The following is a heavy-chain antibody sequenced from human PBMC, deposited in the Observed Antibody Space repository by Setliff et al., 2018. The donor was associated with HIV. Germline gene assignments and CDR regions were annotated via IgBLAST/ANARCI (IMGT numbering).Heavy chain of an antibody. D-gene: IGHD3-22*01. J-gene: IGHJ4*02. CDR1: GYTFTSYG. V-gene: IGHV1-18*01. Sequence: ATVKVSCKASGYTFTSYGISRVRQAPGQGLEWMGWISAYNGNTNYAQKLQGRVTMTTDTSTSTAYMELRSLRSDDTAVYYCARDLNGYGYSDSSQDWGQGTLVTVSS. CDR3: ARDLNGYGYSDSSQD. CDR2: ISAYNGNT.